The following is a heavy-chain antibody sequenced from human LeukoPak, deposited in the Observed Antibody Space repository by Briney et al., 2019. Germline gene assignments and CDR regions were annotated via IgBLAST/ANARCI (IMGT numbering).Heavy chain of an antibody. J-gene: IGHJ4*02. CDR2: IIPILAKA. D-gene: IGHD1-26*01. V-gene: IGHV1-69*04. CDR3: ARGGQFSTGAHFDY. Sequence: GASVKVSCKASGGTFSTYSISWVRQAPGQGLEWMGRIIPILAKANYAQKSQGRVTITADKSTSTAYMDLSSLRSEDTAVYYCARGGQFSTGAHFDYWGQGTPVTVSS. CDR1: GGTFSTYS.